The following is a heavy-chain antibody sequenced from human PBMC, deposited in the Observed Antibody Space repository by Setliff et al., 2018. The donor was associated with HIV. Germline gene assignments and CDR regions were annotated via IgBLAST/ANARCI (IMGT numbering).Heavy chain of an antibody. CDR2: IDPSDSYI. V-gene: IGHV5-10-1*01. J-gene: IGHJ3*02. D-gene: IGHD6-19*01. Sequence: GESLKISCKGSGKSLSNYWINWVRQMPGKGLEWMGRIDPSDSYINYGPSFQGHVTISADKSTNTALLQWSSLKASDSAMYYCSRGIAVAGHDFANTPGDIWGQGTMVTVS. CDR3: SRGIAVAGHDFANTPGDI. CDR1: GKSLSNYW.